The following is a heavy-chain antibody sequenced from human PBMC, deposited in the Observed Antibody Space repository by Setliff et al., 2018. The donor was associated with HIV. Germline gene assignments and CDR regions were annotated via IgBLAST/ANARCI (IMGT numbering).Heavy chain of an antibody. J-gene: IGHJ4*02. V-gene: IGHV1-46*01. CDR1: GYTFTNSF. CDR3: ARECHIAAADARLANYFDY. CDR2: INPSDGAT. D-gene: IGHD6-13*01. Sequence: ASVKVSCKASGYTFTNSFIHWVRQAPGQGLEWMGIINPSDGATTYAQRFEGGVTMTSDTSTNSVCMELSSLRSEDTAVYICARECHIAAADARLANYFDYWGQGTLVTVSS.